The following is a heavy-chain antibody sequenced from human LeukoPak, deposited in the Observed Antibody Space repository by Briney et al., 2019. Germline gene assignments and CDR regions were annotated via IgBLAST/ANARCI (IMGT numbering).Heavy chain of an antibody. V-gene: IGHV3-23*01. CDR3: AKDLGWNYVGPLNWFDP. Sequence: PGGSLRLSCAASGFTFSSYAMSWVRQAPGKGLERVSAISGSGGSTYYADSVKGRFTISRDNSKNTLYLQMNSLRAEDTAVYYCAKDLGWNYVGPLNWFDPWGQGTLVTVSS. D-gene: IGHD1-7*01. CDR1: GFTFSSYA. J-gene: IGHJ5*02. CDR2: ISGSGGST.